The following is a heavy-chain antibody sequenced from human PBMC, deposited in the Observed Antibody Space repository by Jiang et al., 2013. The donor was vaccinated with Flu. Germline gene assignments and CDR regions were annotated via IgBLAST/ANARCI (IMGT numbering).Heavy chain of an antibody. D-gene: IGHD3-3*01. CDR2: LDPADGET. J-gene: IGHJ6*03. CDR3: AADSRFRASHTEPIFFYYMDV. V-gene: IGHV1-69-2*01. CDR1: GYNFVDYN. Sequence: GAEVKKPGATVKISCKVSGYNFVDYNLHWVRQAPGKGLEWMGLLDPADGETKYAEKFQSRVTMTADTSTETAYMDLSSLRSEDTAVYYCAADSRFRASHTEPIFFYYMDVWGKGTTVTVSS.